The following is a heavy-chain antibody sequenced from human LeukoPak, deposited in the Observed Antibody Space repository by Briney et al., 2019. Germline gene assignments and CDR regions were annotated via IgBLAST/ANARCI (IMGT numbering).Heavy chain of an antibody. J-gene: IGHJ4*02. Sequence: GGSLRLSCAASGFTFSSYAMSWVRQAPGKGLEWVSAISGSGGSTYYADSVKGRFTISRDNSKNTLYLQMNSLKTEDTAVYYCTTGRYDYVWGSYRYTILVDYWGQGTLVTVSS. CDR1: GFTFSSYA. V-gene: IGHV3-23*01. D-gene: IGHD3-16*02. CDR3: TTGRYDYVWGSYRYTILVDY. CDR2: ISGSGGST.